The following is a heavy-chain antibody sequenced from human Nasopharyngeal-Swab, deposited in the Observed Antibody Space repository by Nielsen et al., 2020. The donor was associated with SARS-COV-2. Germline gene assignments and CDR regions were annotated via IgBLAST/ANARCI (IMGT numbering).Heavy chain of an antibody. V-gene: IGHV3-30*18. CDR2: ISYDGSNK. J-gene: IGHJ4*02. CDR1: GFTFSSYG. D-gene: IGHD3-3*01. CDR3: AKEGIYDFWSGPQGPFDY. Sequence: GSLRLSCAASGFTFSSYGMHWVRQAPGKGLEWVAVISYDGSNKYYADSVKGRFTISRDNSKNTLYLQMNSLRAEDTAVYYCAKEGIYDFWSGPQGPFDYWGQGTLVTVSS.